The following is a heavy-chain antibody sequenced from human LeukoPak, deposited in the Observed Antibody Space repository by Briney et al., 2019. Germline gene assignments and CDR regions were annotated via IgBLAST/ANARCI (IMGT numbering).Heavy chain of an antibody. V-gene: IGHV4-59*01. CDR1: GGSISNYY. J-gene: IGHJ3*02. CDR3: ARGKTYYDISKDAFDI. D-gene: IGHD3-22*01. Sequence: SETLSLTCTVPGGSISNYYGNWIRQPPGKGLEWIGYIYYSGSTNYNPSLKSRVTISVDTSKNQFSLKLSSVTAADTAVYYCARGKTYYDISKDAFDIWGQGTMVTVSS. CDR2: IYYSGST.